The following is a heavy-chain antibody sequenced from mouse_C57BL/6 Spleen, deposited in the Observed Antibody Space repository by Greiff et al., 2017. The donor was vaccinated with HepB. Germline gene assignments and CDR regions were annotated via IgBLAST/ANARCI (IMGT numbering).Heavy chain of an antibody. Sequence: EVQLQQSGPELVKPGASVKISCKASGYTFTDYYMNWVKQSHGKSLEWIGDINPNNGGTSYNQKFKGKATLTVDKSSSTAYMELRSLTSEDSAVYYCARGDLLWLRRDAMDYWGQGTSVTVSS. D-gene: IGHD2-2*01. J-gene: IGHJ4*01. V-gene: IGHV1-26*01. CDR3: ARGDLLWLRRDAMDY. CDR1: GYTFTDYY. CDR2: INPNNGGT.